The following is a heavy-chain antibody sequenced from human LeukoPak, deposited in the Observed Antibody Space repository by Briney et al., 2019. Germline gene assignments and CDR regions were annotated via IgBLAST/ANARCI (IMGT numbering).Heavy chain of an antibody. V-gene: IGHV1-24*01. CDR2: FDPEDGET. Sequence: ASVKVSCKVYGYILTELSMHWARQAPGKGLEWMGGFDPEDGETIYAQKFQGRFTTTEDTSTDTAYMELSSLRSEDTAVYYCATHSSAYYYVNPLWQHWGQGTLVTVSS. D-gene: IGHD3-22*01. CDR1: GYILTELS. CDR3: ATHSSAYYYVNPLWQH. J-gene: IGHJ1*01.